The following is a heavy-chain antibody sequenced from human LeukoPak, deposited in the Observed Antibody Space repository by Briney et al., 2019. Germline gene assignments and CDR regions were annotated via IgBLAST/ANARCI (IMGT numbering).Heavy chain of an antibody. D-gene: IGHD1-26*01. CDR1: GGSISSYY. Sequence: PSETLSLTCTVSGGSISSYYWSWIRQPPRKGLEWIGYIYYSGSTNYNPSLKSRVTISVDTSKNQFSLKLSSVTAADTAVYYCARGSLRGGSYRGLFDYWGQGTLVTVSS. CDR3: ARGSLRGGSYRGLFDY. CDR2: IYYSGST. V-gene: IGHV4-59*01. J-gene: IGHJ4*02.